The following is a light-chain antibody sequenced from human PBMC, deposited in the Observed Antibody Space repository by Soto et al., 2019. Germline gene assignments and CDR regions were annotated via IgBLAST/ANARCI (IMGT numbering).Light chain of an antibody. CDR3: QQRSNWPLT. J-gene: IGKJ4*01. Sequence: EIVLTQSPATLSLSPGERATHSCRASQSVSSYLAWYQQKPGQAPRLLIYDASNRATGIPARFSGSGSGTDFTLTISSLEPEDFAVYYCQQRSNWPLTFCGGIKVEIE. CDR2: DAS. CDR1: QSVSSY. V-gene: IGKV3-11*01.